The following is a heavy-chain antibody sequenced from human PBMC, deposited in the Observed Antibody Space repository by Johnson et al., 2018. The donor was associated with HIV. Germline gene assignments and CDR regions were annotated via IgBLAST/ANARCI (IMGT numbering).Heavy chain of an antibody. V-gene: IGHV3-48*04. CDR2: ISSSGSTI. CDR3: ARDRGGSWAFDI. Sequence: VQLVESGGGVVQPGRSLRLSCAASGFTFSSYAMSWVRQAPGKGLEWVSAISSSGSTIYYADSVKGRFTISRDNAKNSLYLQMNSLRAEDTAVYYCARDRGGSWAFDIWGQGTMVTVSS. J-gene: IGHJ3*02. D-gene: IGHD1-26*01. CDR1: GFTFSSYA.